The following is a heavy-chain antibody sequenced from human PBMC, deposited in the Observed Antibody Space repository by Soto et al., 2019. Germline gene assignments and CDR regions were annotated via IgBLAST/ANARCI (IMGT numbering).Heavy chain of an antibody. CDR1: GFTFSSYS. D-gene: IGHD2-15*01. CDR3: ARGSGYCSGGSCQNNWFDP. J-gene: IGHJ5*02. V-gene: IGHV3-21*01. CDR2: ISSSSGYI. Sequence: EVQLVESGGGLVKPGGSLRLSCAASGFTFSSYSMNWVRQAPGKGLEWVSSISSSSGYIYYADSVKGRFTISRDNAKNSLYLQMNSLRAEDTAVYYCARGSGYCSGGSCQNNWFDPWGQGTLVTVSS.